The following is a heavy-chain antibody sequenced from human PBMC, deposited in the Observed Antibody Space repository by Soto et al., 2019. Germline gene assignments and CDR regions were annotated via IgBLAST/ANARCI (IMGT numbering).Heavy chain of an antibody. J-gene: IGHJ6*02. CDR3: AADPPLQSDPTGYYTMDV. Sequence: SVKVSCKASGFTFTSSAMQWVRQARGQRLEWIGWIVVGSGNTNYAQKFQERVTITRDMSTSTAYMELSSLRSEDTAVYYCAADPPLQSDPTGYYTMDVWGQGTTVTVSS. CDR2: IVVGSGNT. CDR1: GFTFTSSA. V-gene: IGHV1-58*02. D-gene: IGHD1-1*01.